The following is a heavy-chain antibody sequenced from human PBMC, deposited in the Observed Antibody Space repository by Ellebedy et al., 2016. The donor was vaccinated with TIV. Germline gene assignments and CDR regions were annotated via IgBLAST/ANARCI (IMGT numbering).Heavy chain of an antibody. CDR2: IIPIFGTA. V-gene: IGHV1-69*13. J-gene: IGHJ6*03. Sequence: SVKVSCXASGGTFSSYAISWVRQAPGQGLEWMGGIIPIFGTANYAQKFQGRVTITADESTSTAYMELSSLRSEDTAVYYCARVVLGYYYYMDVWGKGTTVTVSS. CDR1: GGTFSSYA. CDR3: ARVVLGYYYYMDV.